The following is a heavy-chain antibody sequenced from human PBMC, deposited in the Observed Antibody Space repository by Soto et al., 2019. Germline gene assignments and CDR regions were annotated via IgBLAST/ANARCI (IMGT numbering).Heavy chain of an antibody. CDR1: GGTFSSYA. J-gene: IGHJ3*02. D-gene: IGHD5-12*01. Sequence: SVKVSCKASGGTFSSYAISWVRRAPGQGLEWMGGIIPIFGTANYAQKFQGRVTITADESTSTAYMELSSLRSEDTAVYYCARDRYSGHDYDAFDIWGQGTMVTVSS. V-gene: IGHV1-69*13. CDR2: IIPIFGTA. CDR3: ARDRYSGHDYDAFDI.